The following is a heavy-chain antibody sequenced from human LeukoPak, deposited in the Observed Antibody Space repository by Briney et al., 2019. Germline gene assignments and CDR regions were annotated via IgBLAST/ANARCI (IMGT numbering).Heavy chain of an antibody. CDR3: ARAGRGNTVTRGRPVPFDY. D-gene: IGHD4-17*01. CDR2: IYYSGST. CDR1: GGSISSYY. Sequence: SETLSLTCTVSGGSISSYYWSWIRQPPGKGLEWIGYIYYSGSTNYNPSLKSRVTISVDTSKNQFSLKLSSVTAADTAVYYCARAGRGNTVTRGRPVPFDYWGQGTLVTVSS. J-gene: IGHJ4*02. V-gene: IGHV4-59*01.